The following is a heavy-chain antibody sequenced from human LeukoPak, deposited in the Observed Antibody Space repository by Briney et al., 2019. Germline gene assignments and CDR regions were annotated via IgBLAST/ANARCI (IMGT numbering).Heavy chain of an antibody. J-gene: IGHJ4*02. V-gene: IGHV3-15*01. CDR2: IKSKTDGGTT. CDR3: TTDGVIAAAGLDY. D-gene: IGHD6-13*01. Sequence: SGGSLRLSCAASGFTFSNAWMSWVRQAPGKGLEWVGRIKSKTDGGTTDYAAPVKGRFTISRDDSKNTLYLQMNSLKTEDTAVYYCTTDGVIAAAGLDYWGQGTLVTVSS. CDR1: GFTFSNAW.